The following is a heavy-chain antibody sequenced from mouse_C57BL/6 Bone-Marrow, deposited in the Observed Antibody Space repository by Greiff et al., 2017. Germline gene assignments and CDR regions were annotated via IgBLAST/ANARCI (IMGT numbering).Heavy chain of an antibody. CDR3: AGYDGACDY. Sequence: EVQLKESGAELVKPGASVKLSCTASGFNIKDYYMHWVKQRTEQGLEWIGRIDPEDGETKYAPKFQGKATITADTSSNTAYLQLSSLTSEDTGGYDWAGYDGACDYWGQGTMLTVSS. V-gene: IGHV14-2*01. D-gene: IGHD2-2*01. CDR1: GFNIKDYY. CDR2: IDPEDGET. J-gene: IGHJ2*01.